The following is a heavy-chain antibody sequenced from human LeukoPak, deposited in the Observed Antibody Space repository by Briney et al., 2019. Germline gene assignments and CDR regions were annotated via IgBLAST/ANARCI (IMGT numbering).Heavy chain of an antibody. V-gene: IGHV3-66*04. CDR1: GFTVSSNY. Sequence: TGGSLRLSCAASGFTVSSNYMSWVRQAPGKGLERVSVIYSGGSTYYADSVKGRFTISRDNSKNTLYLQMNSLRAGDTAVYYCARRGYYDSSGYYDYWGQGTLVTVSS. CDR3: ARRGYYDSSGYYDY. CDR2: IYSGGST. J-gene: IGHJ4*02. D-gene: IGHD3-22*01.